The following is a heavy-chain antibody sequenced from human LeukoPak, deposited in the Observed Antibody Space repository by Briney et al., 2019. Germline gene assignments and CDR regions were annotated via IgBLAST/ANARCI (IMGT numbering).Heavy chain of an antibody. Sequence: SETLSLTCTVSGTSITNYYWAWIRQTPGKGLEWIGYIYPDGSTKYNPSLKSRGAISVDTSNNQFSLNVTSMTAADTAVYYCARQDYWGWFAPWGQGTLVIVSS. D-gene: IGHD3-16*01. CDR2: IYPDGST. V-gene: IGHV4-4*09. J-gene: IGHJ5*02. CDR3: ARQDYWGWFAP. CDR1: GTSITNYY.